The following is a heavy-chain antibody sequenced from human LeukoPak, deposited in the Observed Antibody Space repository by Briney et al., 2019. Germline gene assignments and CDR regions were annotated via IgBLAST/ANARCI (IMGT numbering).Heavy chain of an antibody. CDR3: AREMVRHYDY. V-gene: IGHV1-69*04. Sequence: ASVKVSCXASGGTFSSYTISWVRQAPGQGLEWMGRIIPILGMANYAQKFQGRVTITADKSTSTAYMELSSLRSEDTAVYYCAREMVRHYDYWGQGTQVTVSS. D-gene: IGHD4-23*01. CDR1: GGTFSSYT. J-gene: IGHJ4*02. CDR2: IIPILGMA.